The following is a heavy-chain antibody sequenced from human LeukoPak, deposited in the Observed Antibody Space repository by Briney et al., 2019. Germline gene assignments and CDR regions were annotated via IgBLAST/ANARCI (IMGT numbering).Heavy chain of an antibody. D-gene: IGHD6-13*01. V-gene: IGHV3-30*03. CDR2: ISYDGSNK. CDR1: GFTFSSYG. J-gene: IGHJ4*02. CDR3: AFGRYSSSWYECSY. Sequence: PGGSLRLSCAASGFTFSSYGMHWVRQAPGKGLEWVAVISYDGSNKYYADSVKGRFTISRDNSKNTLYLQMNSLRAEDTAVYYCAFGRYSSSWYECSYWGQGTLVTVSS.